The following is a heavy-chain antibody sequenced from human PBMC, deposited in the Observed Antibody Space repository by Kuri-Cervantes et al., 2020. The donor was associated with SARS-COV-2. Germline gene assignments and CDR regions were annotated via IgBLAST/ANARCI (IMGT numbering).Heavy chain of an antibody. D-gene: IGHD6-19*01. CDR2: ISSSGNTI. CDR1: GFTVSSYG. V-gene: IGHV3-48*03. Sequence: GGSLRLSCAVSGFTVSSYGMNWVRQAPGKGPEWVSHISSSGNTIYYADSVKGRFTTSRDNAKNSLYLQMNSLRAEDTAVYYRRAWLGHFDSWGQGTLVTVSS. J-gene: IGHJ4*02. CDR3: RAWLGHFDS.